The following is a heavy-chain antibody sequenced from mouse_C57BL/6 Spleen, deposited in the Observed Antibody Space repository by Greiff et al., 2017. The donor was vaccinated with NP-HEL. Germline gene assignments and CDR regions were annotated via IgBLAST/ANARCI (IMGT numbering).Heavy chain of an antibody. CDR3: TRPPMDY. Sequence: VQLQQSGAELVRPGASVTLSCKASGYTFTDYEMHWVKQTPVHGLEWIGAIDPETGGTAYNQKFKGKAILTADKSSSTAYMELSSLTSEDSAVYYSTRPPMDYWGKGTSVTVSS. CDR2: IDPETGGT. CDR1: GYTFTDYE. V-gene: IGHV1-15*01. J-gene: IGHJ4*01.